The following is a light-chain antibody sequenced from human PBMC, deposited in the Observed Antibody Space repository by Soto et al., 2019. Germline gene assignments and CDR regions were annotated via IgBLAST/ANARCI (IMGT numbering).Light chain of an antibody. CDR2: EVS. CDR1: SSDVGGYNY. J-gene: IGLJ3*02. V-gene: IGLV2-14*01. CDR3: SSYTSSSTLAV. Sequence: QSALTQPASVSGSPGQSITISCTGTSSDVGGYNYVSWYQQHPGKAPKLMIYEVSNRPSGVSNRFSGSKSGNTASLTISGLQAEEEAAYYCSSYTSSSTLAVFGGGTQLTVL.